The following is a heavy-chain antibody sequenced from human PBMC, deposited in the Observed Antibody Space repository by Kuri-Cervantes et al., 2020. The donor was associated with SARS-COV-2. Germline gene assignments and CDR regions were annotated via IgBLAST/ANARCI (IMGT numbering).Heavy chain of an antibody. D-gene: IGHD1-26*01. V-gene: IGHV1-69*06. CDR3: ATFGGSYPKYYFDY. Sequence: SVKVSCKASGGTFSSYAISWVRQAPGQGLEWTGGIIPIFGTANYAQKFQGRVTMTEDTSTDTAYMELSSLRSEDTAVYYCATFGGSYPKYYFDYWGQGTLVTVSS. J-gene: IGHJ4*02. CDR1: GGTFSSYA. CDR2: IIPIFGTA.